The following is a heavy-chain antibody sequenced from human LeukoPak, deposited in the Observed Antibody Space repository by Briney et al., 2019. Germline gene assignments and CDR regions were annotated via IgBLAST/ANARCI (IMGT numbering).Heavy chain of an antibody. Sequence: GGSLRLSCAASGFTFSSYAMHWVRQAPGKGLEWVAVISYDGSNKYYADSLKGRFTISRDNSKNTLYLEMNSLRPEDMAVYYCARERLKGWFDPWGQGTLVTVSS. J-gene: IGHJ5*02. CDR2: ISYDGSNK. V-gene: IGHV3-30*04. CDR1: GFTFSSYA. D-gene: IGHD3-16*01. CDR3: ARERLKGWFDP.